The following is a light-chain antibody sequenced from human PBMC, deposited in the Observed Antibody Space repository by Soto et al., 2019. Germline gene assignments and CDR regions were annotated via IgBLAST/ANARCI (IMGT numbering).Light chain of an antibody. CDR2: GAS. CDR1: QNIDMY. V-gene: IGKV1-39*01. Sequence: DIHMTQSPSSLSATVGDTVTITCRASQNIDMYLNWYQQKPGKAPRVLISGASNLQSGVATRFSGSGSGTEFTLIISGLQPEDSATYYCQQYTNTNNPWMFGQGTKVDI. CDR3: QQYTNTNNPWM. J-gene: IGKJ1*01.